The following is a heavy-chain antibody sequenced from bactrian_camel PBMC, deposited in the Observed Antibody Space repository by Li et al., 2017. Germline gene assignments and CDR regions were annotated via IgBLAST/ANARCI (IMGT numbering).Heavy chain of an antibody. V-gene: IGHV3S53*01. CDR2: IDFDGNA. Sequence: QVQLVESGGGSVQAGGVLRLSCAASAYNYSPYCMGWFRQAPGKEREGVASIDFDGNASYADSVKGRFTMSQDRAKNTVYLQMENLESGDTALYYCAARDTGLCEIMSAYNYWGQGTQVTVS. J-gene: IGHJ4*01. CDR1: AYNYSPYC. CDR3: AARDTGLCEIMSAYNY. D-gene: IGHD5*01.